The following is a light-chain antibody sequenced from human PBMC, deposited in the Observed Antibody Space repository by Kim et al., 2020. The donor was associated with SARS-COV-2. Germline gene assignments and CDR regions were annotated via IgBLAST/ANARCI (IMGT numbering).Light chain of an antibody. J-gene: IGKJ4*01. V-gene: IGKV1-33*01. Sequence: ASVTVRVTIPCQASHDINIFLNWFQQKPGEAPKLLISDASSLETGLPSRFSGSGSGTHFTFTISSLQPGDVATYYCQQFDTVPLTFGGGTKVDIK. CDR1: HDINIF. CDR3: QQFDTVPLT. CDR2: DAS.